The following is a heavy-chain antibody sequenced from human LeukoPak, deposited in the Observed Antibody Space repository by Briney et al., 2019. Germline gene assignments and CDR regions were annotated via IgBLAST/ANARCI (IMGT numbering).Heavy chain of an antibody. CDR1: GYSFTSYW. Sequence: GESLKISCKGSGYSFTSYWIGWVRPMPGKGLEWMGIIYPGDSDTRYSPSFQGQVTISADKSISTAYLQWSSLKASDTAMYYCARLIVVVRNAFDIWGQGTMVTVSS. V-gene: IGHV5-51*01. J-gene: IGHJ3*02. D-gene: IGHD3-22*01. CDR3: ARLIVVVRNAFDI. CDR2: IYPGDSDT.